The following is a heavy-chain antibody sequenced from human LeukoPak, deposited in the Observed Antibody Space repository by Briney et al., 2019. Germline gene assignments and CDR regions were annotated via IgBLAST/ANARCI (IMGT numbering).Heavy chain of an antibody. CDR3: AKAGYCSGGSCYGPVDV. CDR1: GFTFSSYA. J-gene: IGHJ6*04. CDR2: ISYDGSNK. D-gene: IGHD2-15*01. Sequence: GGTLRLSCAASGFTFSSYAMHWVRQAPGKGLEWVAVISYDGSNKYYADSVKGRFTISRDNSKNTLYLQMNSLRAEDTAVYYCAKAGYCSGGSCYGPVDVWGEGTTVTISS. V-gene: IGHV3-30*04.